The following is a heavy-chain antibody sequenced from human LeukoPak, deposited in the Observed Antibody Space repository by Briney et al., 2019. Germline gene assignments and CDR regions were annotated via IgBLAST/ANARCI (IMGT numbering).Heavy chain of an antibody. CDR3: ARAFSSGWTTFSPY. CDR2: ISGYNGNT. J-gene: IGHJ4*02. CDR1: GYTFTTYG. D-gene: IGHD6-19*01. Sequence: GASLKVSCKASGYTFTTYGFNWVRQAPGQGLEWMGKISGYNGNTNNAQKFQDRVIMTTDTATSTVYMELRNLTSDDTAVYYCARAFSSGWTTFSPYWGQGTLVTVSS. V-gene: IGHV1-18*01.